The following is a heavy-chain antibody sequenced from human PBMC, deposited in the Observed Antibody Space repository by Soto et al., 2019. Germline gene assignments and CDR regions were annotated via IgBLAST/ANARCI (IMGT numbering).Heavy chain of an antibody. V-gene: IGHV2-26*01. Sequence: SGPTLVNPTDTLTLTCTVSGFSLSNARMGVSWIRQPPGKALDWLAHIFSNDAKSYSTSLKSRLTISKDTSKSQVVVTMTNMHAGYRGTYSCARIPYHFGSGPYYFDYWGQGTLLTVSS. CDR2: IFSNDAK. CDR3: ARIPYHFGSGPYYFDY. CDR1: GFSLSNARMG. D-gene: IGHD3-3*01. J-gene: IGHJ4*02.